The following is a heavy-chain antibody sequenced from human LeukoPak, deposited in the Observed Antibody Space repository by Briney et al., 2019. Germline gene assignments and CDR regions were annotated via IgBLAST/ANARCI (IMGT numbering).Heavy chain of an antibody. Sequence: PGGSLRLSCAASGFTFSSYGMHWVRQAPGKGLEWVAVIWYDGSNKYYADSVKDRFTISRDNSKNTLYLQMNSLRAEDTAVYYCARDPHYYGSGTWGMDVWGKGTTVTVSS. J-gene: IGHJ6*04. CDR3: ARDPHYYGSGTWGMDV. CDR2: IWYDGSNK. D-gene: IGHD3-10*01. V-gene: IGHV3-33*01. CDR1: GFTFSSYG.